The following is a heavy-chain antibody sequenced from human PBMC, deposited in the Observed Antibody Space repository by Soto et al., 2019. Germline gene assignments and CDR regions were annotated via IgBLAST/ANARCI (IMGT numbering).Heavy chain of an antibody. CDR2: INPSGGST. CDR3: ARDTNPYYYDSSGYSNFDY. D-gene: IGHD3-22*01. Sequence: ASVKVSCKASGYTFTSYYIHWVRQAPGQGLEWMGMINPSGGSTTYAQKFQGRVTMTRDTSTRTVYMELSSLRSDDTAVYYCARDTNPYYYDSSGYSNFDYWGQGTLVTVSS. CDR1: GYTFTSYY. J-gene: IGHJ4*02. V-gene: IGHV1-46*01.